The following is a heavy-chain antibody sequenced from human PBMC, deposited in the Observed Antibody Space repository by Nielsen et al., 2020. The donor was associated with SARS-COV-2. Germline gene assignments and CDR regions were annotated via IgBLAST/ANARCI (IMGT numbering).Heavy chain of an antibody. J-gene: IGHJ4*02. CDR3: ATSIYKRISFFDF. V-gene: IGHV1-8*01. D-gene: IGHD1-14*01. CDR1: ADTFGTYG. CDR2: IFPYIGST. Sequence: ASVKVSCKTSADTFGTYGVNWVRQAPGQGLEWMGGIFPYIGSTSYAQKFQGRVTMTEDTSTDTAYMELSSLRSEDTAVYYCATSIYKRISFFDFWGQGTLVTVSS.